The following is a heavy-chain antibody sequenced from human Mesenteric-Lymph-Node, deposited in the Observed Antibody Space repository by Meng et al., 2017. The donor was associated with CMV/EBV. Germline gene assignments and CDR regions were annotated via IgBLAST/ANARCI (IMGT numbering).Heavy chain of an antibody. CDR2: ISAYNGNT. CDR1: SYTFTGYY. CDR3: AREPVDTAMVSSYYHYGMDV. D-gene: IGHD5-18*01. V-gene: IGHV1-18*04. Sequence: ASVLVSCKASSYTFTGYYMHWVRQPPGQGLEWMGWISAYNGNTNYAQKLQGRVTMTTDTSTSTAYMELRSLRSDDTAVYYCAREPVDTAMVSSYYHYGMDVWGQGTTVTVSS. J-gene: IGHJ6*02.